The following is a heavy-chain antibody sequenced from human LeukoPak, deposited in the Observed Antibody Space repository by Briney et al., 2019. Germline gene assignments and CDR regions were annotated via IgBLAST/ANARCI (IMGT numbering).Heavy chain of an antibody. CDR3: ASFWGSYLTQGYDFDY. CDR2: ISYDGSNK. Sequence: PGRSLRLSCAASGFTFSSYAMHWVRQAPGKGLEWVAVISYDGSNKYYADSVKGRFTISRDDSKNTLYLQMNSLRAEDTAVYYCASFWGSYLTQGYDFDYWGQGTLVTVSS. V-gene: IGHV3-30*04. J-gene: IGHJ4*02. CDR1: GFTFSSYA. D-gene: IGHD3-16*02.